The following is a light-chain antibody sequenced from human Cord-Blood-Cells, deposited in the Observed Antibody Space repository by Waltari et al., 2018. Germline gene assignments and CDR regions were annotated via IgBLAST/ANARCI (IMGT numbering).Light chain of an antibody. CDR2: AAS. Sequence: DIQMTQSPSSLSASVGDRVTITCRASQSISSYLNWYQQKPGKAPKLLIYAASSLQSGVPSRFSGIGSGTDCTITISSLQPEDFATYYCQQGYSTWTFGQGTKVEIK. CDR1: QSISSY. J-gene: IGKJ1*01. CDR3: QQGYSTWT. V-gene: IGKV1-39*01.